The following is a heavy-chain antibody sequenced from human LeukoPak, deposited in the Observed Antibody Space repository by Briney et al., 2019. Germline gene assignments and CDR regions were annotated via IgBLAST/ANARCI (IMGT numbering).Heavy chain of an antibody. J-gene: IGHJ5*02. CDR1: GGSISSYY. CDR2: IYTSGST. D-gene: IGHD3-3*01. V-gene: IGHV4-4*07. Sequence: PSETLSLTCTVSGGSISSYYWSWIRQAAGKGLEWIGRIYTSGSTNYNPSLKSRVTISVDTSKNQFSLKLSSVTAADTAVYYCARENYDFWSGYKRNNWFDPWGQGTLVTVSS. CDR3: ARENYDFWSGYKRNNWFDP.